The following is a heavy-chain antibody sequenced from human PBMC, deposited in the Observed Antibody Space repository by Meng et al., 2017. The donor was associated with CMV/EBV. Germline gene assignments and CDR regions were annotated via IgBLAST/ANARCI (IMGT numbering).Heavy chain of an antibody. CDR3: TRGVVPAATHYYYYGMDV. D-gene: IGHD2-2*01. Sequence: GESLKISCTASGFTFGDYAMSWVRQAPGKGLEWVGFIRSKAYGGTTEYAASVKGRFTISRDDSKSIAYLQINSLKTEDTAVYYCTRGVVPAATHYYYYGMDVWGQGTTVTVSS. CDR2: IRSKAYGGTT. V-gene: IGHV3-49*04. CDR1: GFTFGDYA. J-gene: IGHJ6*02.